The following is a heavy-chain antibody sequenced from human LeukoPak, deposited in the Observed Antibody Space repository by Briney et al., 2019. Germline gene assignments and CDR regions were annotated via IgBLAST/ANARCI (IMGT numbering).Heavy chain of an antibody. V-gene: IGHV4-31*03. CDR1: GGSIGSGGYY. CDR2: IYYSGST. Sequence: KASETLSLTCTVSGGSIGSGGYYWSWIRQHPGKGLEWIGYIYYSGSTYYNPSPKSRVTISVDTSKNQFSLKLSSVTAADTAVYYCARAFYYDSSGHLGPAFDIWGQGTMVTVSS. J-gene: IGHJ3*02. CDR3: ARAFYYDSSGHLGPAFDI. D-gene: IGHD3-22*01.